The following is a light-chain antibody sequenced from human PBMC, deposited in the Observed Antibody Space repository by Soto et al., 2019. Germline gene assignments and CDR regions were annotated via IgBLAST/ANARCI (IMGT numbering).Light chain of an antibody. CDR1: QSITSY. Sequence: DMQLTQSPSSLSASVGDRVTITCRTSQSITSYMNWYQQKTGKAPKLLIYAASTLQNGVSSRFSGIGSGTDFTLTISNLQPEDFATYYCQQSYSIFTFGGGTKVELK. CDR2: AAS. J-gene: IGKJ4*01. CDR3: QQSYSIFT. V-gene: IGKV1-39*01.